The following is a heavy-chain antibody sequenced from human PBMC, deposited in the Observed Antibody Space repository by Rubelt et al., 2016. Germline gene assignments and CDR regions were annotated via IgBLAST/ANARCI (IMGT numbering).Heavy chain of an antibody. CDR1: SRSG. Sequence: SRSGMHWVRQAPGKGLEWVAVIWYDGTNKYYGDSVKGRFTISRDDSKNTLDLQMNSLRAEDTAVYYCARDQTAGDYYGSGSYYGFWGQGTLVTVSS. CDR2: IWYDGTNK. J-gene: IGHJ4*02. CDR3: ARDQTAGDYYGSGSYYGF. V-gene: IGHV3-33*01. D-gene: IGHD3-10*01.